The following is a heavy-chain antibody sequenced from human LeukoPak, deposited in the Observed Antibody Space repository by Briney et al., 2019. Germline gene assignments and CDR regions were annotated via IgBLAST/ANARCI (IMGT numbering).Heavy chain of an antibody. J-gene: IGHJ3*02. Sequence: GGSLRLSCAASGFTFSDYYMSWIRQAPGKGLEWVSYISSSGSTIYYADSVKGRFTISRDNAKNSLYLQMNSLRAEDTAVYYCVRGELAYCGGDCRGDAYDIWGQGTLVTVSS. V-gene: IGHV3-11*01. CDR1: GFTFSDYY. CDR3: VRGELAYCGGDCRGDAYDI. CDR2: ISSSGSTI. D-gene: IGHD2-21*02.